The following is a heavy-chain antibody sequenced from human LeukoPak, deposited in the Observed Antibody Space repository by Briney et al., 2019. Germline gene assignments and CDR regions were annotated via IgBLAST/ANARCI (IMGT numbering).Heavy chain of an antibody. CDR1: GFSFRDYD. J-gene: IGHJ4*02. CDR3: ARGYSYGIYYFDA. V-gene: IGHV3-13*01. CDR2: IDTVGRT. Sequence: QPGGSLRLSCAASGFSFRDYDMHWVRQTPGKGLEWVSAIDTVGRTYSSDSVQGRFSISRENPKNSLYLQMNSLRAGDTAVYYCARGYSYGIYYFDAWGQGTLVTVSP. D-gene: IGHD5-18*01.